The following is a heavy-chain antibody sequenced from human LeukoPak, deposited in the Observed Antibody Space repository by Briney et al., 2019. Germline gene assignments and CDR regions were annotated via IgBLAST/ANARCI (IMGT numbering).Heavy chain of an antibody. CDR2: IYYSGST. V-gene: IGHV4-59*01. CDR3: ARAPRIVVVRGFYYFDY. J-gene: IGHJ4*02. CDR1: GGSISSYY. D-gene: IGHD3-22*01. Sequence: PSETLSLTSTVSGGSISSYYWSWIRQPPGKGLEWIGYIYYSGSTNYNPSLKSRVTISVDTSKNQFSLKLSSVTAADTAVYYCARAPRIVVVRGFYYFDYWGQGTLVTVSS.